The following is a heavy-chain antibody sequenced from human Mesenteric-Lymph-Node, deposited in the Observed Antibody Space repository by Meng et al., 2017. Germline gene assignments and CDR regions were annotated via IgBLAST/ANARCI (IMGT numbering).Heavy chain of an antibody. CDR1: GVTVSSSY. CDR2: IYSAGST. CDR3: TRGGGAYCGGDCLRTFDY. J-gene: IGHJ4*02. D-gene: IGHD2-21*02. Sequence: ETLSLTCAASGVTVSSSYMSWVRQAPGKGLEWVSVIYSAGSTYYADSVKGRFTISRDTSKNTLYLQMNSLRAEDTAVYYCTRGGGAYCGGDCLRTFDYWGQGTLVTVSS. V-gene: IGHV3-66*02.